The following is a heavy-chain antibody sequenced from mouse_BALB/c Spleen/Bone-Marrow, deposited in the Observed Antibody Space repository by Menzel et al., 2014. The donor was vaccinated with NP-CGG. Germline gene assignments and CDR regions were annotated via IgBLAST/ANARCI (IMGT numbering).Heavy chain of an antibody. V-gene: IGHV1-4*01. J-gene: IGHJ2*01. CDR2: IVPSSAYS. D-gene: IGHD2-3*01. CDR1: GYSFTSFT. CDR3: AREGSYDGCSGHFDF. Sequence: QVQLKQSGAELARPGASVRMSCKASGYSFTSFTMHWLKQRPGQGLEWIAYIVPSSAYSNYNQKFKDKATLTAGRSSSTAYMQLSSLTSEDSAVYYCAREGSYDGCSGHFDFWGPGATLTVSS.